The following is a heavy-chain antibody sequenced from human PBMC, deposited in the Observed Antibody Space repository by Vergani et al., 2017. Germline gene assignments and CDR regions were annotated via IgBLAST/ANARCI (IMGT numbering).Heavy chain of an antibody. CDR3: ARGGRNRFLEWFFDY. CDR2: ISSNGGST. D-gene: IGHD3-3*01. CDR1: GFTFSSYA. V-gene: IGHV3-64D*06. Sequence: EVQLVESGGGLVQPGGSLRLSCSASGFTFSSYAMHWVRQAPGKGLEYVSAISSNGGSTYYADSVKGRFTISRDNSKNTLYLQMSSLRAEDTAVYYCARGGRNRFLEWFFDYWGQGTLVTVSS. J-gene: IGHJ4*02.